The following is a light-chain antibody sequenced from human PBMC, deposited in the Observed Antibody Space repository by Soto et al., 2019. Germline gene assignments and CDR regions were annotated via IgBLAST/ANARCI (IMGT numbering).Light chain of an antibody. Sequence: DIVLTQSPGTLSLSPGETATLSCRASQSVNSNYLAWYQQKPGQAPRLLIYGASARATGIPDRFSGSGSGTDFTLAISRLEPADFAVYYCQHFGGSSYTFGQGTKLEIK. CDR1: QSVNSNY. V-gene: IGKV3-20*01. CDR2: GAS. J-gene: IGKJ2*01. CDR3: QHFGGSSYT.